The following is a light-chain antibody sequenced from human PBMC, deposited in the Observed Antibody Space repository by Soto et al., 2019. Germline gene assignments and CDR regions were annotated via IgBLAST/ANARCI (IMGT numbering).Light chain of an antibody. V-gene: IGKV3-15*01. CDR1: QSVSSN. CDR2: GES. Sequence: EIVMTQSPATLSVSPGERATLSCRASQSVSSNLAWYQQKTGQAPRLLIYGESTRATGIPDRFSGSGSGTEFNLTISRLQSEDFAVYYCQKYDTWPLTFGGGTKVDIK. J-gene: IGKJ4*01. CDR3: QKYDTWPLT.